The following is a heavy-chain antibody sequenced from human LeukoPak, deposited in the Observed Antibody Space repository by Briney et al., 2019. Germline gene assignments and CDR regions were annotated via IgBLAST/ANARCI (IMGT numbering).Heavy chain of an antibody. CDR1: GFTVSNNY. V-gene: IGHV3-74*01. Sequence: GGSLRLSCAASGFTVSNNYMSWVRQAPGKGLVWVSRINSDGSSTSYADSVKGRFTISRDNAKNTLYLQMNSLRAEDTAVYYCARDPGYYYPTIWGQGTMVTVSS. J-gene: IGHJ3*02. CDR2: INSDGSST. D-gene: IGHD3-10*01. CDR3: ARDPGYYYPTI.